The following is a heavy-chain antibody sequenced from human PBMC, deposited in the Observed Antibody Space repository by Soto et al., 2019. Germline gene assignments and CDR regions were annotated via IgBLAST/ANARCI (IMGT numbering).Heavy chain of an antibody. CDR2: INPLSGIP. CDR3: ATPACAATWCSPSHNLDH. CDR1: GGTFVRHV. V-gene: IGHV1-69*09. J-gene: IGHJ4*02. Sequence: QVQLVQSGAEVKKPESSVKVSCKTSGGTFVRHVISWVRQAPGQGPEWMGKINPLSGIPNCAQKFQDRVTFTADTDSSTAYMELSSLRSDDTAVYYCATPACAATWCSPSHNLDHWGQGTLVTVSS. D-gene: IGHD2-2*01.